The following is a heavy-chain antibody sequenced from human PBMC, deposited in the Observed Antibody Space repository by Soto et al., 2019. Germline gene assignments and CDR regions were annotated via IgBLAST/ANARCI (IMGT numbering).Heavy chain of an antibody. CDR3: AKDLTCTGTTCYLEELGWLDP. Sequence: QVQLVQSGAEVKKPGSSVKVSCKASGDTFSSYTISWVRQAPGQGLEWMGRIIPVLDMTNYAQKFQGRVTITADKSTTTAYMELSSLRSEDTAMYYCAKDLTCTGTTCYLEELGWLDPWGQGTLVTVSS. D-gene: IGHD2-2*01. J-gene: IGHJ5*02. CDR1: GDTFSSYT. CDR2: IIPVLDMT. V-gene: IGHV1-69*08.